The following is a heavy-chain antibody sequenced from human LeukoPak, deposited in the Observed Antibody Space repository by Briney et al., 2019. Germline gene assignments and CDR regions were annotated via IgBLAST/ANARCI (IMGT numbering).Heavy chain of an antibody. Sequence: GGSLRLSCAASGFTFSSYSMNWARQAPGKGLEWVAYISSSGSTIYYADSVKGRFTISRDNARNSLYLQMNSLRDEDTAVYYCARDETGVGAGGIDYWGQGTLVTVSS. J-gene: IGHJ4*02. V-gene: IGHV3-48*02. CDR1: GFTFSSYS. D-gene: IGHD2-8*02. CDR3: ARDETGVGAGGIDY. CDR2: ISSSGSTI.